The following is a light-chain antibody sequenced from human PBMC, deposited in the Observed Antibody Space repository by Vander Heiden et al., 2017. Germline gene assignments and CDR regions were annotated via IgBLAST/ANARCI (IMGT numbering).Light chain of an antibody. CDR1: PIVSSN. V-gene: IGKV3-15*01. CDR2: GDS. J-gene: IGKJ4*01. Sequence: VMSQPPATLSVSSVSRASLSFRASPIVSSNLAWYQQNPGRASRRLIYGDSTGDAGIPARFSGSGSGKEFTLTISSLQSESFAVEICQQYNNWPALTFGGGTKVEIK. CDR3: QQYNNWPALT.